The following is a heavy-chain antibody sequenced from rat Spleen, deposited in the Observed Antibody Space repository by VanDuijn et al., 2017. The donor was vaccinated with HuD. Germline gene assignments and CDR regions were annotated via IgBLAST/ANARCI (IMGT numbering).Heavy chain of an antibody. CDR3: TRVGDSRGFAY. Sequence: EVQLVESDGGLVQPGRSLKLSCVVSGFILSDYYMAWVRQAPTKGLEWVATITNTGDITYYPDSVKGRFTISRDNAKSTLYLQMNSLRSEDTATYYCTRVGDSRGFAYWGQGTLVTVSS. CDR2: ITNTGDIT. J-gene: IGHJ3*01. V-gene: IGHV5-20*01. D-gene: IGHD1-1*01. CDR1: GFILSDYY.